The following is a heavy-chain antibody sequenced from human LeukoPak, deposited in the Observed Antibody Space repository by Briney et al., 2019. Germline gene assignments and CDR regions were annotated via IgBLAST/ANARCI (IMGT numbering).Heavy chain of an antibody. D-gene: IGHD3-22*01. Sequence: ASVKVSCKASGGTFSSYAISWVRQAPGQGLEWMGGIIPIFGTANYAQKFQGRVTITADESTSTAYMELSSLRSEDTAVYYCARDQSTYYYDSSGYSTFDYWGQGTLVTVSS. CDR2: IIPIFGTA. CDR1: GGTFSSYA. J-gene: IGHJ4*02. CDR3: ARDQSTYYYDSSGYSTFDY. V-gene: IGHV1-69*13.